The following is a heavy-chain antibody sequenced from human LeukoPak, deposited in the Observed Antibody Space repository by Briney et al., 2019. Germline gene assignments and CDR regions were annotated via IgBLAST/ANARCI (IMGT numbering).Heavy chain of an antibody. D-gene: IGHD2-15*01. Sequence: ASVKVSCKASGYTFTSYDINWVRQATGQGLEWMGWMNPNSGNTGHAQKFQGRVTMTRNTSISTAYMELSSLRSEDTAVYYCAVRGGSLYYFDYWGQGTLVTVSS. V-gene: IGHV1-8*01. CDR3: AVRGGSLYYFDY. J-gene: IGHJ4*02. CDR1: GYTFTSYD. CDR2: MNPNSGNT.